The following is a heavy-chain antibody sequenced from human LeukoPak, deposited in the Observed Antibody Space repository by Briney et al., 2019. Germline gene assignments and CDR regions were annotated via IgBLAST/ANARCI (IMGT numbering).Heavy chain of an antibody. CDR3: ARAYCSSTSCQEYYYYYMDV. CDR1: GFTFSSYE. V-gene: IGHV3-48*03. Sequence: GGSLRLSCTASGFTFSSYEMNWVRQAPGKGLEWISYISSSGSTIYYADSVKGRFTISRDNAKNSLYLQMNSLRAEDTAVYYCARAYCSSTSCQEYYYYYMDVWGKGTTATVSS. J-gene: IGHJ6*03. D-gene: IGHD2-2*01. CDR2: ISSSGSTI.